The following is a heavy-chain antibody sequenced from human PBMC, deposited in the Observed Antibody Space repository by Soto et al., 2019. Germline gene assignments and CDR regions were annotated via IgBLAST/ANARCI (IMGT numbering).Heavy chain of an antibody. V-gene: IGHV1-69*01. CDR2: IIPIFFTA. CDR3: ARDSIFESRIQYYDGMDV. J-gene: IGHJ6*02. D-gene: IGHD5-18*01. CDR1: GGTFSSYA. Sequence: QVQLVQSGAEVKKPGSSVKVSCKASGGTFSSYAISWVRQAPGQVLEWMGGIIPIFFTANYAQKFQGRVTITADESTSTAYMGLSSLRSEDTAVYYCARDSIFESRIQYYDGMDVWGQGTTVTVSS.